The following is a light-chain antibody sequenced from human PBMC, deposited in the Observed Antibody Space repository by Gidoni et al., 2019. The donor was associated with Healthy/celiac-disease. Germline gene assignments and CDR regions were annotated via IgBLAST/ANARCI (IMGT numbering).Light chain of an antibody. CDR2: AAS. CDR1: QSISSY. CDR3: QQSYSTPIT. J-gene: IGKJ5*01. V-gene: IGKV1-39*01. Sequence: DIPMTQFPSSLSASVGDRVTIICRASQSISSYLNWYQQKPGKAPKLLIYAASSLQSGAPSRFSGSGSGTDFTLTISSLQPEDFATYYCQQSYSTPITFXHXTRLEIK.